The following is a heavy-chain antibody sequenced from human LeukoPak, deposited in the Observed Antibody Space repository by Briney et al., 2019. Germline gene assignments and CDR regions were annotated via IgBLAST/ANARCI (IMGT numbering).Heavy chain of an antibody. CDR1: GGSISSSSYY. Sequence: PSETLSLTCTVSGGSISSSSYYWGWIRQPPGKGLEWIGSIYYSGSTYYNPSLKSRVTISVDTSKNQFSLKLSSVTAADTAVYYCARDVYDLGSYNWFDPWGQGTLVTVSS. V-gene: IGHV4-39*02. D-gene: IGHD3-10*01. J-gene: IGHJ5*02. CDR2: IYYSGST. CDR3: ARDVYDLGSYNWFDP.